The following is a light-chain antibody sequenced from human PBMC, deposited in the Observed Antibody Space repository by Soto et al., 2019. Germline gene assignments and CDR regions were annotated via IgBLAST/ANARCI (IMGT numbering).Light chain of an antibody. J-gene: IGKJ5*01. V-gene: IGKV3-15*01. Sequence: VRAESANSLDVAAGESINHSSRASQSVASNLAWYQQKPGQAPRLLIYGPSTRATGVPARFSCSGSGTDFTLTISSLQAADFAVYHCQHYNNWPITFGQGTRLEIK. CDR1: QSVASN. CDR3: QHYNNWPIT. CDR2: GPS.